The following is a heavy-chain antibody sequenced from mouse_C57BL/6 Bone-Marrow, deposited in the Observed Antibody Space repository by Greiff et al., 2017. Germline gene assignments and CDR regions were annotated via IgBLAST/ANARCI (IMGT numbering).Heavy chain of an antibody. J-gene: IGHJ4*01. CDR3: ARVNYYGSSYGAMDY. D-gene: IGHD1-1*01. V-gene: IGHV1-18*01. Sequence: VQLKESGPELVKPGASVKIPCKASGYTFTDYNMDWVKQSHGKSLEWIGDINPNNGGTIYNQKFKGKATLTVDKSSSTAYMELRSLTSEDTAVYYCARVNYYGSSYGAMDYWGQGTSVTVSS. CDR2: INPNNGGT. CDR1: GYTFTDYN.